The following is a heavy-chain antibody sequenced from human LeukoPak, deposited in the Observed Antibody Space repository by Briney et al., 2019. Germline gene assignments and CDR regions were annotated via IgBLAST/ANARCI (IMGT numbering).Heavy chain of an antibody. CDR3: AKDPSCSGGYCYFDY. D-gene: IGHD2-15*01. Sequence: PGGSLRLSCAASGFTFSNYGMSWVRQAPGKGLEWVSGISGSGGSTDFADSVKGRFSISRDNSKNTLYLHMNSLRAEDTAIYHRAKDPSCSGGYCYFDYWGQGTLVTVSS. CDR1: GFTFSNYG. J-gene: IGHJ4*02. V-gene: IGHV3-23*01. CDR2: ISGSGGST.